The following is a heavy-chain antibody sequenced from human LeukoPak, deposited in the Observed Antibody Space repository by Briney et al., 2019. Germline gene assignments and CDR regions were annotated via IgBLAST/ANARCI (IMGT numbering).Heavy chain of an antibody. J-gene: IGHJ4*02. CDR2: IIPILGIA. Sequence: SVKVSCKASGGTFSSYVIRWVRQAPGQGHEWMGMIIPILGIANYAQKFQGRVTITADKSTSTAYMELSSLRSEDTAVYYCARPPADYYDSRDYLDYWGQGTLVTVSS. CDR3: ARPPADYYDSRDYLDY. D-gene: IGHD3-22*01. V-gene: IGHV1-69*04. CDR1: GGTFSSYV.